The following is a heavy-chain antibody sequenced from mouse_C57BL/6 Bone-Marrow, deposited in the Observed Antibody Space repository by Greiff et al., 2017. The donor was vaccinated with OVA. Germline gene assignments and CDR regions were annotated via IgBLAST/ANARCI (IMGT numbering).Heavy chain of an antibody. V-gene: IGHV7-1*01. J-gene: IGHJ4*01. Sequence: EVQGVESGGGLVQSGRSLRLSCATSGFTFSDFYMEWVRQAPGKGLEWIAASRNKANDYTTEYSASVKGRFIVSRDTSQSILYLQMNALRAEDTAIYYCARDLITTVVYAMDYWGQGTSVTVSS. CDR3: ARDLITTVVYAMDY. CDR2: SRNKANDYTT. D-gene: IGHD1-1*02. CDR1: GFTFSDFY.